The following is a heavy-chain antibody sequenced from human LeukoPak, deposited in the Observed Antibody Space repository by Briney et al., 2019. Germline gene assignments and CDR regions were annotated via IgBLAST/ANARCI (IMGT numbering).Heavy chain of an antibody. Sequence: SVKVSCKASGGTFSSYAISWVRQAPGQGLEWMGGIIVIFGSANYAQKFQGRVTITADESTSTAYMELSSLRSEDTAVYYRARDPYYYDSSGEGEYGMDVWGQGTTVTVSS. CDR1: GGTFSSYA. CDR3: ARDPYYYDSSGEGEYGMDV. CDR2: IIVIFGSA. D-gene: IGHD3-22*01. J-gene: IGHJ6*02. V-gene: IGHV1-69*01.